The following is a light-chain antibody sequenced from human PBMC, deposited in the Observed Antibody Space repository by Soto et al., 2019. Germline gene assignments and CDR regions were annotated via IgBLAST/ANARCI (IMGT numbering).Light chain of an antibody. J-gene: IGKJ4*01. CDR2: GAS. CDR3: QQRISWPPLT. Sequence: IGVSQSPCTLSLSQGERATLSCRASQSVSNNYLAWYQQKPGQAPRLLIYGASNRATGIPDRFSGSGSGTDFTLTISGLEPEDFAVYYCQQRISWPPLTFAGGTKVDIK. CDR1: QSVSNNY. V-gene: IGKV3D-20*02.